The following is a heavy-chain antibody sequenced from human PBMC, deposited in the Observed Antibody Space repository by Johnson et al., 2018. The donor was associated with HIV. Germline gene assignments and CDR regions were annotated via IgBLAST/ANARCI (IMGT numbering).Heavy chain of an antibody. CDR2: ISYDGTKI. CDR1: GFTFSSYA. D-gene: IGHD3-10*01. CDR3: ARGGPLTMVQDALDT. J-gene: IGHJ3*02. Sequence: QVQLVESGGGVVQPGRSLRLSCAASGFTFSSYAMHWVRQAPGKGLEWVAVISYDGTKIHYTDSVKGRFTISRDNSKNTFYIQKNSLTAEDTAVYFCARGGPLTMVQDALDTWGQGTMVIVSA. V-gene: IGHV3-30*04.